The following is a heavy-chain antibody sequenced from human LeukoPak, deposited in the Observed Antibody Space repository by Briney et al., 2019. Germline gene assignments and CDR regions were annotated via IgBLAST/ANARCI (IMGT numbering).Heavy chain of an antibody. V-gene: IGHV1-69*13. J-gene: IGHJ4*02. D-gene: IGHD2-8*01. CDR2: VIPIFGTA. CDR3: ARAPCTNGVCYGPATG. Sequence: ASVKVSCKASGGTFSSYAISWVRQAPGQGLEWMGGVIPIFGTANYAQKFQGRVTITADESTSTAYMELSSLRSEDTAVYYCARAPCTNGVCYGPATGWGQGTLVTVSS. CDR1: GGTFSSYA.